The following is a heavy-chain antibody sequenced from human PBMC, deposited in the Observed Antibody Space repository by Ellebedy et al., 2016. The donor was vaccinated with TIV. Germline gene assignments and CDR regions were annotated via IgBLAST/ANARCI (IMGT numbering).Heavy chain of an antibody. V-gene: IGHV3-30*01. CDR2: VPSDGSNR. CDR3: ARDHCGRDCGYCQY. D-gene: IGHD2-21*02. CDR1: GFTFSGYA. J-gene: IGHJ1*01. Sequence: PGGSLRLSCEASGFTFSGYAMHWVRQAPGKGLEWLAVVPSDGSNRDYADSVKGRFTISRDNSQNTVYLKMNTLGAEDTAMYYCARDHCGRDCGYCQYWGPGTLVTVSS.